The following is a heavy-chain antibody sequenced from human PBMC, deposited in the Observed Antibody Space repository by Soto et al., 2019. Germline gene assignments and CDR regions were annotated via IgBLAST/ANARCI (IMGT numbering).Heavy chain of an antibody. J-gene: IGHJ3*02. CDR3: ARGRKVWGAFDI. CDR2: ISYDGSNK. CDR1: GFTFSSYA. D-gene: IGHD3-16*01. Sequence: QVQLVESGGGVVQPGRSLRLSCAASGFTFSSYAMHWVRQAPGKGLEWVAVISYDGSNKYYADSVKGRFTISRDNSKNTLYLQMNSLRAEDTAVYYCARGRKVWGAFDIWGQGTMVTVSS. V-gene: IGHV3-30-3*01.